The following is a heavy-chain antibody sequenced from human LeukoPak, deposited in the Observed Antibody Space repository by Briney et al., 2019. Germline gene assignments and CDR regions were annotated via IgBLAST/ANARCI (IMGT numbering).Heavy chain of an antibody. CDR2: ISWNSGSI. J-gene: IGHJ4*02. Sequence: GGSLRLSCAASGFTFDDYAMHWVRHAPGKGLEWVSGISWNSGSIGYADSVKGRFTISRDNAKNSLYLQMNSLRAEDTALYYCAKGVYYYDSSGYYDYWGQGTLVTVSS. CDR3: AKGVYYYDSSGYYDY. V-gene: IGHV3-9*01. CDR1: GFTFDDYA. D-gene: IGHD3-22*01.